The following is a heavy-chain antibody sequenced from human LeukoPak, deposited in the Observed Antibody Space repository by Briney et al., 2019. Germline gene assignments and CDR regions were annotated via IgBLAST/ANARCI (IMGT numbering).Heavy chain of an antibody. Sequence: GASLRLSCAASGFTFSSYWMGWVRQAPGKGLEWVANIKQDGSEKYYVDSVKGRFTISRDNAKNSLYLQMNSLRAEDTAVYYCARDRYSSSWYPHYYYYYGMDVWGQGTTVTVSS. D-gene: IGHD6-13*01. CDR3: ARDRYSSSWYPHYYYYYGMDV. J-gene: IGHJ6*02. V-gene: IGHV3-7*01. CDR2: IKQDGSEK. CDR1: GFTFSSYW.